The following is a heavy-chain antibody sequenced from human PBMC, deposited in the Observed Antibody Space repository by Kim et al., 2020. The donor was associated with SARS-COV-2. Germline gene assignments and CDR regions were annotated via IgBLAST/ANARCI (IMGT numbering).Heavy chain of an antibody. CDR3: AKSAGEAYDWSRGSYFDY. V-gene: IGHV3-23*01. D-gene: IGHD3-9*01. CDR1: GFTFSSYA. Sequence: GGSLRLSCAASGFTFSSYAMSWVRQAPGKGLEWVSAISGSGGSTYYADSVKGRFTISRDNSKNTLYLQMNSLRAEDTAVYYCAKSAGEAYDWSRGSYFDYWGQGTLVTVSS. CDR2: ISGSGGST. J-gene: IGHJ4*02.